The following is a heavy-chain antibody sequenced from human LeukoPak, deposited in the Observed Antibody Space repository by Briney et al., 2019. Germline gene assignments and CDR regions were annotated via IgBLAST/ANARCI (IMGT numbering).Heavy chain of an antibody. V-gene: IGHV4-59*01. Sequence: SETLSLTCTVSGGSISSYYWSWIRQPPGKGLERIGYIYYSGSTNYNPSLKSRVTISVDTSKNQFSLKLSSVTAADTAVYYCARDKGLLRYFDLWGRGTLVTVSS. CDR1: GGSISSYY. CDR2: IYYSGST. CDR3: ARDKGLLRYFDL. D-gene: IGHD2/OR15-2a*01. J-gene: IGHJ2*01.